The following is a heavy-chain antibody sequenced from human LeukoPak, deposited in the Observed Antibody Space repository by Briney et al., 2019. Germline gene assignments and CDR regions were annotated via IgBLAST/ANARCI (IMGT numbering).Heavy chain of an antibody. J-gene: IGHJ3*02. CDR1: GGTFNSYA. Sequence: GASVKVSCKPSGGTFNSYAISWVRQAPGQGLEWMGGIIPIFDISNHAQKFQGRISITADRFTTTAYLELSSLRSEDTAVYYCARELVAASIPHKHGAFNIWGQGTTVTVSS. D-gene: IGHD2-2*01. CDR2: IIPIFDIS. CDR3: ARELVAASIPHKHGAFNI. V-gene: IGHV1-69*10.